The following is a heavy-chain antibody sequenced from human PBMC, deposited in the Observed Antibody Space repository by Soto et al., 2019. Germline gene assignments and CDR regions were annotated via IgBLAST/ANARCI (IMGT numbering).Heavy chain of an antibody. D-gene: IGHD4-17*01. Sequence: VQLMQSGAEVKQPGSSVKVSCKASGGTFSSHSINWVRQAPGQGLEWMGGIITLFGTANYAQNFQGRVTISAEQSTSTAYMELNSLISDDTAVYYCAREVGYGDFSAALLDWGQGTLVTVSS. CDR1: GGTFSSHS. J-gene: IGHJ4*02. CDR2: IITLFGTA. V-gene: IGHV1-69*01. CDR3: AREVGYGDFSAALLD.